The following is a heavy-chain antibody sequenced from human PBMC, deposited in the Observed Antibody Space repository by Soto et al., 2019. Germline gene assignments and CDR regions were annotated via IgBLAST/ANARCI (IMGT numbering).Heavy chain of an antibody. V-gene: IGHV1-3*01. J-gene: IGHJ4*02. Sequence: QVQLVQSAAEVKKPGASVRISCRTSGYTFTSYAITWLRHAPGQRLEWMGWINGGNGDTKYSQKFQDRLSITRDTSATTVSLGLSSLTSEDTAIYYCARGPLSLYSADFRWGQGTLVTVSS. CDR3: ARGPLSLYSADFR. CDR2: INGGNGDT. CDR1: GYTFTSYA. D-gene: IGHD1-26*01.